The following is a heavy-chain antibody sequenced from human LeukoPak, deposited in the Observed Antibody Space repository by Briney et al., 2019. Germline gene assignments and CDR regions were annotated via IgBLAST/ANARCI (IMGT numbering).Heavy chain of an antibody. J-gene: IGHJ4*02. V-gene: IGHV3-53*01. Sequence: PGGSLRLSCAASGFTVSSNYMAWVRQAPGKGLEWVSGINSGGDTTYYADSVKGRFTISRDNSNNALYLQMNSLSAEDTAVYFRARYGGGGAQYFDYWGQGTLVTVSS. CDR1: GFTVSSNY. CDR3: ARYGGGGAQYFDY. D-gene: IGHD2-15*01. CDR2: INSGGDTT.